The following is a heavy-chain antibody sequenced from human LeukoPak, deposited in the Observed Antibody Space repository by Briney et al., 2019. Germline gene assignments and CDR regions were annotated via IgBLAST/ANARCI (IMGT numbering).Heavy chain of an antibody. J-gene: IGHJ1*01. CDR1: GFTFSSYG. D-gene: IGHD3-22*01. CDR3: ARDEGFGDDSSGQNAEGYFQH. Sequence: GGSLRLSCAASGFTFSSYGMHWVRQAPGKGLEWVAVIWYDGSNKYYADSVKGRFTISRDNSKNTLYLQMNSLRAEDTAVYYCARDEGFGDDSSGQNAEGYFQHWGQGTLVTVSS. V-gene: IGHV3-30*19. CDR2: IWYDGSNK.